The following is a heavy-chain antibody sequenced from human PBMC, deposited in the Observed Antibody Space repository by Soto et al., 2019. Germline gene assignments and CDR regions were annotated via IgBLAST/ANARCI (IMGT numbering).Heavy chain of an antibody. D-gene: IGHD5-18*01. Sequence: QAHLVESGGGVVQPGRSLRLSCAASGFTFTSYGMHWVRQAPGTRLEWVAVISYDGGLQHYADSVKGRFTISRDTSKNMVLLQMNSLRAEDTSVYYCVSDRGYGHASVTYSWGQGTLVSVS. V-gene: IGHV3-30*03. CDR2: ISYDGGLQ. J-gene: IGHJ4*02. CDR3: VSDRGYGHASVTYS. CDR1: GFTFTSYG.